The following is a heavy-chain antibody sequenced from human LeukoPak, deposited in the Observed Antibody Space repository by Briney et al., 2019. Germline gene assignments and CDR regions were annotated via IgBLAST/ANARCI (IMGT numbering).Heavy chain of an antibody. V-gene: IGHV4-59*08. CDR3: ARYRHHNWFDP. Sequence: PSETLSLTCTVSGESISSNYWTWNWIRQPPGKGLEWIAYISNNGNINHNPSLKSRVTISLDTPKNQFSLRLTSVSAADTAVYYCARYRHHNWFDPWGQGILVTVSS. J-gene: IGHJ5*02. CDR1: GESISSNY. CDR2: ISNNGNI.